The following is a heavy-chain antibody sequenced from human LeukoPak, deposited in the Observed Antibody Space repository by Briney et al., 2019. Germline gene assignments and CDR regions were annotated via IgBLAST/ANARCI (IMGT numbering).Heavy chain of an antibody. J-gene: IGHJ6*02. CDR2: IVSDGSNT. V-gene: IGHV3-74*01. D-gene: IGHD6-13*01. CDR3: ARLTGYTSSWYPTEGNYGMDV. Sequence: GGSLRLSCAASGFTFSSYWMNWVRQVPGKGLVWVSRIVSDGSNTNYADSVKGRFTISRDNAKNTLYLQMNSLRAEDTAVYYCARLTGYTSSWYPTEGNYGMDVWGQGTTVTVS. CDR1: GFTFSSYW.